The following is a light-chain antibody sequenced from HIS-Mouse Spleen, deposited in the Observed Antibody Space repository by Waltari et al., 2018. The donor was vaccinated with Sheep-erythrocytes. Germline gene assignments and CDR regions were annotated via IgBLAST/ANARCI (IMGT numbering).Light chain of an antibody. V-gene: IGLV2-11*01. CDR3: CSYAGSYNHV. CDR2: DVS. CDR1: SSDVGGYNY. Sequence: QSALTQPRSVSGSPGQSVPIPCTGTSSDVGGYNYVPWYQQPPGKAPKLMIYDVSKRPSGVPDRFSGSKSGNTASLTISGLQAEDEADYYCCSYAGSYNHVFATGTKVTVL. J-gene: IGLJ1*01.